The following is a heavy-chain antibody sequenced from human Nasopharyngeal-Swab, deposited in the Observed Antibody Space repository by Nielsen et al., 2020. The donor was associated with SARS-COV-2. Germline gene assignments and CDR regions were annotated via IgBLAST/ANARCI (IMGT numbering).Heavy chain of an antibody. J-gene: IGHJ4*02. CDR1: GFTFSSYS. Sequence: GESLKISCAASGFTFSSYSMNWVRQAPGKGLEWVSSISSSSSYIYYADSVKGRFTISRDNAKNSLYLQMNSLRAEDTAVYYCARDRSSSGWYEVDYWGQGTLVTVSS. V-gene: IGHV3-21*01. CDR2: ISSSSSYI. CDR3: ARDRSSSGWYEVDY. D-gene: IGHD6-19*01.